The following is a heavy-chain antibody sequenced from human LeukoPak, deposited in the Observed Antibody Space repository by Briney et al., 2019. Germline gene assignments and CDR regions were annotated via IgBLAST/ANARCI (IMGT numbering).Heavy chain of an antibody. V-gene: IGHV1-69*13. CDR1: GGTFSNYA. CDR3: AIDVDTAMVC. CDR2: IIPIFGTS. J-gene: IGHJ4*02. Sequence: SVKVSCKASGGTFSNYAISGVRQAPRQGLEWMGGIIPIFGTSNYAQKFQGRVTITADESTSTAYMELSSLRSEDTAVYYCAIDVDTAMVCWGQGPLVTVSS. D-gene: IGHD5-18*01.